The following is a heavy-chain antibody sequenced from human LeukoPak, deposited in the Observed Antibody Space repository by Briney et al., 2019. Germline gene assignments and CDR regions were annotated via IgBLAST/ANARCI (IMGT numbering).Heavy chain of an antibody. CDR2: INPNSGGT. J-gene: IGHJ4*02. CDR1: GYTFTGYY. Sequence: GASVTVSCKASGYTFTGYYMHWVRQAPGQGLEWMGWINPNSGGTNYAQKFQGRVTMTRDTSISTAYMELSRLRSDDTAVYYCARDPDSNYYFDYWGQGTLVTVSS. V-gene: IGHV1-2*02. CDR3: ARDPDSNYYFDY. D-gene: IGHD4-11*01.